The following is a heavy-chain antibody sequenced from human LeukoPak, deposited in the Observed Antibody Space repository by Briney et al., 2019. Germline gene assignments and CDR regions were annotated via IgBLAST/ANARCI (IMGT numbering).Heavy chain of an antibody. J-gene: IGHJ4*02. Sequence: SETLSLTCTVSGGSISSYYWSWIRQPPGKGLEWIGYIYYSGSTNYNPSLKSRVTISVDTSKNQFSLKLSSVTAADTAVYYCARGTSELLYYWSKGTLVTVSS. D-gene: IGHD1-26*01. V-gene: IGHV4-59*01. CDR3: ARGTSELLYY. CDR1: GGSISSYY. CDR2: IYYSGST.